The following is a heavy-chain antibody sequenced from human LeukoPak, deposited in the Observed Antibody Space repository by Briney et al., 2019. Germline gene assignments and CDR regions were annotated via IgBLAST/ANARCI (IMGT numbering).Heavy chain of an antibody. CDR3: ASEVPGGGLD. J-gene: IGHJ4*02. V-gene: IGHV3-30*03. Sequence: GGSLRLSCAASGFTFSSFGMHWVRQAPGKGLEWVAGISYDGSSKYYADSVKGRFTISRDNTKNILYLQMNSLRAEDTAVYYCASEVPGGGLDWGQGTLVTVSS. D-gene: IGHD3/OR15-3a*01. CDR1: GFTFSSFG. CDR2: ISYDGSSK.